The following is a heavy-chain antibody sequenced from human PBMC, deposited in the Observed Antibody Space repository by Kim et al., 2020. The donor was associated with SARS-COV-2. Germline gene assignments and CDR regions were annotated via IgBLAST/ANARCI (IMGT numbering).Heavy chain of an antibody. Sequence: GGCLRLSCVASGFTFSSHNMNWVRQAPGKGLEWVSYISHGSPTIYYADSVKGRFTISRDDAKNSLYLQMNSLRDEDSAIYYCARDLGDSHGWPIFDYWGHGTPVTVSS. CDR1: GFTFSSHN. D-gene: IGHD6-19*01. CDR3: ARDLGDSHGWPIFDY. V-gene: IGHV3-48*02. J-gene: IGHJ4*01. CDR2: ISHGSPTI.